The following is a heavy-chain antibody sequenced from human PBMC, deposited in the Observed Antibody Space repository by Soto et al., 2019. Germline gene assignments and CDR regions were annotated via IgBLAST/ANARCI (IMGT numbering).Heavy chain of an antibody. V-gene: IGHV3-23*01. CDR2: ISGSGGST. D-gene: IGHD1-7*01. CDR3: EKDPGRLELNCFDP. J-gene: IGHJ5*02. CDR1: GFTFSSYA. Sequence: PWGSLRLSCAASGFTFSSYAMSWVRQAPGKGLEWVSAISGSGGSTYYADSVKGRFTISRDNSKNTLYLQMSSLRAEDTAVYYCEKDPGRLELNCFDPWGQGTLVTVSS.